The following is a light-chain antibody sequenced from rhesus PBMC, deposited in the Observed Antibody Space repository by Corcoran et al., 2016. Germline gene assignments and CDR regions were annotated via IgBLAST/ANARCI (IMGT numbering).Light chain of an antibody. CDR3: QQYDDLPRT. CDR1: KGISIW. J-gene: IGKJ1*01. V-gene: IGKV1-19*01. Sequence: DIQMTQSPSSLSASVGDKVTITCHASKGISIWLAWYQQKPGKAPKPLIYAASGLQSGVPSRFSGSGSWTVYTLTISSQHPEDFATYYCQQYDDLPRTFGQWTKVEIK. CDR2: AAS.